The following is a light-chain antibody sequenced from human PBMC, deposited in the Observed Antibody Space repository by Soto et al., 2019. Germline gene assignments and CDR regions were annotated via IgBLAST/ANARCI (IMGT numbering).Light chain of an antibody. CDR3: QQYSSPPWT. Sequence: DIVMTQSPDSLAVSLGERATINCKSSQSVLSSSNNKNYLAWYQQKPEQPPNLLIYWASTRESGVPDRFSGSGSGTDFTLTISSLQAEDVAVYYCQQYSSPPWTFGQGTKVEIK. J-gene: IGKJ1*01. CDR1: QSVLSSSNNKNY. V-gene: IGKV4-1*01. CDR2: WAS.